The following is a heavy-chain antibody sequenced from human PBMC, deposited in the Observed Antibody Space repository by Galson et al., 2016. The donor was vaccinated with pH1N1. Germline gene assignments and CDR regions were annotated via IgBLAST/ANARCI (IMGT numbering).Heavy chain of an antibody. CDR3: ASRLGSSWSFDM. D-gene: IGHD5/OR15-5a*01. Sequence: QSGAEVKKPGESLKISCKGPGYTYWIAWVRQMPGKGLELMGIIYPGDSDTTYSPSFQGQVTTSADKSISTAYLQWSSLKASDTAMYYCASRLGSSWSFDMWGQGTMVTVSS. CDR1: GYTYW. J-gene: IGHJ3*02. CDR2: IYPGDSDT. V-gene: IGHV5-51*01.